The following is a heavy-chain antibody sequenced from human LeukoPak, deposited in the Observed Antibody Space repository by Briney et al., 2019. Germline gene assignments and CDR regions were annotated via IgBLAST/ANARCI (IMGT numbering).Heavy chain of an antibody. V-gene: IGHV3-23*01. D-gene: IGHD1-26*01. J-gene: IGHJ4*02. Sequence: GGSLRLSCAASGFTFSSSAMGWVRPAPGKGLEWVSTIGSSGATSYYADSVKGRFTISSDNSKNTLSLQMNSLRAEDTAVYYCANRGKYYFDYWGQGSLVTVSS. CDR1: GFTFSSSA. CDR3: ANRGKYYFDY. CDR2: IGSSGATS.